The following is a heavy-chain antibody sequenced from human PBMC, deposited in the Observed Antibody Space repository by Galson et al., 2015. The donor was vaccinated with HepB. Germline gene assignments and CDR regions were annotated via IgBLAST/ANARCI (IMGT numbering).Heavy chain of an antibody. V-gene: IGHV3-74*01. D-gene: IGHD2-21*01. CDR3: VRDGGRDGDLDY. CDR1: GFTFSNYW. Sequence: SLRLSCAASGFTFSNYWMQWVRQAPGKGLVWVSRIKTDGTVTRYADSVKGRFTISRDNARNTLYLQMNSLRDEDTAVYYCVRDGGRDGDLDYWGQGTLVTVSS. CDR2: IKTDGTVT. J-gene: IGHJ4*02.